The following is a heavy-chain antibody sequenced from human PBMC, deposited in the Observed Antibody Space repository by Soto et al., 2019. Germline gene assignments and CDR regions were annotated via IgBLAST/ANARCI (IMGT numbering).Heavy chain of an antibody. J-gene: IGHJ5*02. CDR2: INHSGST. V-gene: IGHV4-34*01. CDR3: ARETYGDYVGYFDP. D-gene: IGHD4-17*01. CDR1: GGSFSGYY. Sequence: PSETLSLTCAVYGGSFSGYYWSWIRQPPGKGLEWIGEINHSGSTNYNPSLKSRITISIDTSKNQFSLKLNSVTAADTAVYYCARETYGDYVGYFDPWGQGIQVTVSS.